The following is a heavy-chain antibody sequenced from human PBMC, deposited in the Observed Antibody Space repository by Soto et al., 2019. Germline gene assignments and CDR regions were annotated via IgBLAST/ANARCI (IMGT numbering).Heavy chain of an antibody. CDR3: ARERGGAIIVGVTGTFDV. CDR2: IIAILGKA. D-gene: IGHD3-22*01. V-gene: IGHV1-69*01. CDR1: GGTFSSYA. J-gene: IGHJ3*01. Sequence: QVQLVQSGAEVKKTGSSVKVSCKASGGTFSSYAISWVRQAPGQGLEWMGGIIAILGKANYAEKFQGRVTITADESTSTAYMELSSLRSEDTAVYYCARERGGAIIVGVTGTFDVWGQGTLVTVSS.